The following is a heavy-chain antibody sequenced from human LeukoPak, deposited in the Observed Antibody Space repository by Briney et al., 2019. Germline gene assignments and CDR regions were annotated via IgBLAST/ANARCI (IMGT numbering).Heavy chain of an antibody. CDR2: IRSKAYGGTT. Sequence: GGSLRLSCTASGFTFGDYAMSWFRQAPGKGLEWVGFIRSKAYGGTTEYAASVKGRFTISRDDSKSIAYLQMNSLKTEDTAVYYCTSTASTVTTMGYYFNYWGQGTLVTVSS. CDR1: GFTFGDYA. D-gene: IGHD4-17*01. J-gene: IGHJ4*02. CDR3: TSTASTVTTMGYYFNY. V-gene: IGHV3-49*03.